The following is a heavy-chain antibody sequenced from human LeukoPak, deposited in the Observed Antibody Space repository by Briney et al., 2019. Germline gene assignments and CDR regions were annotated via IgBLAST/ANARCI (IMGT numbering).Heavy chain of an antibody. D-gene: IGHD3-10*01. V-gene: IGHV5-51*01. Sequence: GESLKISCETSGYSFTTYWIGWVRQRPGTGLEWVGAIYPDDSDTRYSPSFQGQVAISADRSIRTAYLKWNSLKASDTGMYYCARQWGASGIVNWFDPWGQGTLVTVSS. CDR1: GYSFTTYW. CDR2: IYPDDSDT. CDR3: ARQWGASGIVNWFDP. J-gene: IGHJ5*02.